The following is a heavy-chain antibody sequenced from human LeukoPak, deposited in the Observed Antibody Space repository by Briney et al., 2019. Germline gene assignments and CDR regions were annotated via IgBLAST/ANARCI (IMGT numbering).Heavy chain of an antibody. V-gene: IGHV3-30-3*01. CDR1: GFTVSSNY. CDR3: ASNIVATLGI. CDR2: ISYDGSNK. J-gene: IGHJ3*02. D-gene: IGHD5-12*01. Sequence: AGGSLRLSCAASGFTVSSNYMSWVRQAPGKGLEWVAVISYDGSNKYYADSVKGRFTISRDNSKNTLYLQMNSLRAEDTAVYYCASNIVATLGIWGQGTMVTVSS.